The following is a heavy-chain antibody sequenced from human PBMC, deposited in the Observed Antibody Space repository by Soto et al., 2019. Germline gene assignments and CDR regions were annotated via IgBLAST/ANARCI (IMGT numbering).Heavy chain of an antibody. D-gene: IGHD6-13*01. Sequence: QAQLVESGGGVVQPGRSLRLSCAASGSTFSSYAMHWVRQAPGKGLEWGAVISYDGSNKYYADSVKGRFTISRDNSKNTLYLQMNSLRVEDTAVYYCARDPTIASDYWGQGTLVTVSS. CDR2: ISYDGSNK. CDR1: GSTFSSYA. J-gene: IGHJ4*02. V-gene: IGHV3-30-3*01. CDR3: ARDPTIASDY.